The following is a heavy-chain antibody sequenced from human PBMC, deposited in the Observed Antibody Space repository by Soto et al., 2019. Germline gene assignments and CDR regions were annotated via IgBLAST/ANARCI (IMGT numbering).Heavy chain of an antibody. D-gene: IGHD3-22*01. CDR1: GYTFTSYG. CDR2: ISAYNGNT. V-gene: IGHV1-18*01. J-gene: IGHJ4*02. Sequence: ASVKVSCKASGYTFTSYGISWVRQAPGQGLEWMGWISAYNGNTNYAQKLQGRVTMTTDTSTSTAYMELRSLRSDDTAVYYCARESSGKYYDSSGYIDYWGQGTLVNVSS. CDR3: ARESSGKYYDSSGYIDY.